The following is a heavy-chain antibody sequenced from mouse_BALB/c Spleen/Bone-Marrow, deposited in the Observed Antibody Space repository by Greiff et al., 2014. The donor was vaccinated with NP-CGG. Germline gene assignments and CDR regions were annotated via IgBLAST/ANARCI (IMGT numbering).Heavy chain of an antibody. CDR1: GYTFTSYY. CDR2: INPSNGGT. D-gene: IGHD2-14*01. V-gene: IGHV1S81*02. J-gene: IGHJ3*01. Sequence: QVQLQQSGAELVKPGASVRLSCKASGYTFTSYYMYWVKQRPGQGLEWIGEINPSNGGTNFNEKFKSKATLTVDKSSSTAYTQLSSLTSEDSAVYYCTRGGAYYRYTSFAYWGQGTLVTVSA. CDR3: TRGGAYYRYTSFAY.